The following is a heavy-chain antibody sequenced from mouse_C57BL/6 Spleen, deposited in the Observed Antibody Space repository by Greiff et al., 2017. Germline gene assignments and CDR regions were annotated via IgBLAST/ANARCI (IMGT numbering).Heavy chain of an antibody. CDR1: GFTFSSYA. D-gene: IGHD3-1*01. V-gene: IGHV5-4*01. CDR3: ARDPRGLDD. CDR2: ISDGGSYT. J-gene: IGHJ2*01. Sequence: EVMFVESGGGLVKPGGSLKLSCAASGFTFSSYAMTWVRQIPEKRLEWVATISDGGSYTYYQDNVKGRFTISRENAKNNLYLQRSHLKSEDTAMYYCARDPRGLDDWGKGTTLTVSS.